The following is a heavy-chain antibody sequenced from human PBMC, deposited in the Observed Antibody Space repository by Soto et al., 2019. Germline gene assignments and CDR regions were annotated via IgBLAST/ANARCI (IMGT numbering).Heavy chain of an antibody. D-gene: IGHD3-3*01. CDR1: GFTFSSYG. Sequence: PGGSLRLSCAASGFTFSSYGMHWVRQAPGKGLEWVAVIWYDGSNKYYADSVKGRFTISRDNSKNTLYLQMNSLRAEDTAVYYCARDRSGITIFGVVISYGMDVWGQGTTVTVSS. CDR2: IWYDGSNK. J-gene: IGHJ6*02. V-gene: IGHV3-33*01. CDR3: ARDRSGITIFGVVISYGMDV.